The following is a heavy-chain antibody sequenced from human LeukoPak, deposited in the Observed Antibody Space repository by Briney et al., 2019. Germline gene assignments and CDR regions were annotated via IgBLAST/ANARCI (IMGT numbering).Heavy chain of an antibody. J-gene: IGHJ4*02. D-gene: IGHD4-17*01. CDR1: GVSISAYY. CDR2: IYPGESNYASENT. V-gene: IGHV4-4*07. Sequence: PSETLSLTCSVSGVSISAYYWSWIRQPAGKGLEWIGRIYPGESNYASENTNYNPSLKSRVSMSGDTSKNPVSLKLRSVTAADTAVYYCARDPTTVTTIFDSWGQGTLVTVSS. CDR3: ARDPTTVTTIFDS.